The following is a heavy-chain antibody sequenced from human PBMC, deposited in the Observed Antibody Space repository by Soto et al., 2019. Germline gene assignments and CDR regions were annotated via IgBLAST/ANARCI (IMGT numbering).Heavy chain of an antibody. Sequence: SETLSLTCSVSGGSISGSYWSWIRQSPGKGLEWLSYVYYTGSTNYSPSLRSRVSISVDTSKNEFSLRLSSVTAADTAVYFCARSVAVPGAHIDYWGQGTQVTVSS. CDR3: ARSVAVPGAHIDY. D-gene: IGHD6-19*01. CDR1: GGSISGSY. J-gene: IGHJ4*02. CDR2: VYYTGST. V-gene: IGHV4-59*01.